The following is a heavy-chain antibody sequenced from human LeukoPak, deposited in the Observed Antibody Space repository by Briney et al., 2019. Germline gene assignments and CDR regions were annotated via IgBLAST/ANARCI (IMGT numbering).Heavy chain of an antibody. J-gene: IGHJ3*02. CDR2: IYPGDSDT. V-gene: IGHV5-51*01. Sequence: GESLKISFKGSGYSFTSYWIGWVRQMPGKGLEWMGIIYPGDSDTRYSPSFQGQVTISADKSISTAYLQWSSLKASDTAMYYCARTDYYGSGTYAFDIWGQGTMVTVSS. CDR3: ARTDYYGSGTYAFDI. D-gene: IGHD3-10*01. CDR1: GYSFTSYW.